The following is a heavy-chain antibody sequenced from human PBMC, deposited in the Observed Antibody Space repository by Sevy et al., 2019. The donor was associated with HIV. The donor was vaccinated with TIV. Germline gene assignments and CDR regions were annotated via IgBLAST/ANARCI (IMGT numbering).Heavy chain of an antibody. CDR2: ISAGSTYT. CDR3: ARDRRNYGGQYFDY. J-gene: IGHJ4*02. D-gene: IGHD4-17*01. CDR1: GFTFSDYY. Sequence: GGSLRLSCAASGFTFSDYYMSWIRQAPGKGLEWIAYISAGSTYTNYADSAKGRFTISRDNAKNSLYLQMNSLRGEDTAVYYCARDRRNYGGQYFDYWGQGTLVTVSS. V-gene: IGHV3-11*06.